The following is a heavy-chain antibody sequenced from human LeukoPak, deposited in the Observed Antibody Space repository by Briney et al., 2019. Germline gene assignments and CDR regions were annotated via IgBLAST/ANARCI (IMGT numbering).Heavy chain of an antibody. Sequence: PSETLSLTCTVSGGSISSGSYYWSWIRQPAGKGLEWIGRIYTSGSTNYNPSLKSRVTISVDTSKNQFSLKLSSGTVADTAVYYCARLSGSEANWGQGTLVTVSS. CDR3: ARLSGSEAN. CDR1: GGSISSGSYY. V-gene: IGHV4-61*02. CDR2: IYTSGST. J-gene: IGHJ4*02. D-gene: IGHD3-10*01.